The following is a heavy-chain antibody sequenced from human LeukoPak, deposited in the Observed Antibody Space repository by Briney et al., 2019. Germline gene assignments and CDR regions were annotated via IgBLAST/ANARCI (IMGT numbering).Heavy chain of an antibody. CDR1: GGSISSSSYY. CDR2: IYYSGST. V-gene: IGHV4-39*07. J-gene: IGHJ3*02. Sequence: SETLSLTCTVSGGSISSSSYYWGWIRQPPGKGLEWIGSIYYSGSTYYNPSLKSRVTISVDTSKNQFSLKLSSVTAADTAVYYCARDGNSSGYYYVSDAFDIWGQGTMVTVSS. D-gene: IGHD3-22*01. CDR3: ARDGNSSGYYYVSDAFDI.